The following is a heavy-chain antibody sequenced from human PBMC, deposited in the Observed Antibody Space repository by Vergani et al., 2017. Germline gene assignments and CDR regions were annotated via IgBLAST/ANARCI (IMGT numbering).Heavy chain of an antibody. CDR1: GGSISSGHYY. V-gene: IGHV4-30-4*01. CDR3: ARETCSSTSCLYLVVAFDI. CDR2: IYYSGST. Sequence: QVQLQESGPGLVKPSQTLSLTCTVSGGSISSGHYYWSWIRRPPGKGLEWNGHIYYSGSTYYKSSLKSRVTISVDTSNSQFSLKLSSVTAADTAVYYCARETCSSTSCLYLVVAFDIWGQGTMVTVSS. J-gene: IGHJ3*02. D-gene: IGHD2-2*01.